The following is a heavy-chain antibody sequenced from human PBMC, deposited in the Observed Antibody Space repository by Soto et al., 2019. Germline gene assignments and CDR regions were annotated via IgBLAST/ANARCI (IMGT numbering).Heavy chain of an antibody. Sequence: QVQLVQSVAEVKKPGSSVKVSCKASGDSFSSYAISWVRQAPGHGREWMGRIIPIFGTPNYAQRVEGRVTITADESTSTANMELSSLRSDDTDVYYCATGSNYYETSALAYRGQGTLVTVSS. V-gene: IGHV1-69*01. D-gene: IGHD3-22*01. J-gene: IGHJ4*02. CDR1: GDSFSSYA. CDR3: ATGSNYYETSALAY. CDR2: IIPIFGTP.